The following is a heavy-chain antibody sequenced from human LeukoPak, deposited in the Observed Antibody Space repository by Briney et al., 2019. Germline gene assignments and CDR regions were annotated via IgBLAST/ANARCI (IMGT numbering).Heavy chain of an antibody. V-gene: IGHV3-7*01. J-gene: IGHJ6*02. CDR2: INHEGGGI. Sequence: GGSLRLSCAASGFTFSESWVTWVRQVPGQGLEWVAHINHEGGGIQYVDSVKGRFTISRDNAKGSVYLQMNSLRAEDTAIYHCATYINWVAGDVWGQGTTVIVSS. CDR3: ATYINWVAGDV. CDR1: GFTFSESW. D-gene: IGHD1-1*01.